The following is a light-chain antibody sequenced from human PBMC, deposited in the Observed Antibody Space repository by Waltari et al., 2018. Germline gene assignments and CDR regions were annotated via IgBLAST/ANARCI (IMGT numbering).Light chain of an antibody. V-gene: IGLV2-23*01. CDR3: CSYANTNTFVL. Sequence: QSALTQPASVSGSPGQSITISCTGTSSDIGNHNSVSWYQLHPGKAPKLIIFDGSKRPSGVSNRFSASKADNTASLTISGLQADDEADYFCCSYANTNTFVLFAGGTKVTVL. CDR2: DGS. J-gene: IGLJ2*01. CDR1: SSDIGNHNS.